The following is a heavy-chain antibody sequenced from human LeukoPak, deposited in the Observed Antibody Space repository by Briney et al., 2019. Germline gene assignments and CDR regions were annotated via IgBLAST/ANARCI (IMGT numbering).Heavy chain of an antibody. CDR1: GFTVTDNY. CDR2: INSDGRST. CDR3: ARGADSGYSSDN. Sequence: GGSLRLSCAVSGFTVTDNYMSWVRQAPGKGLVWVSRINSDGRSTNYADSVKGRFTISRDNAKNTLYLQMNSLRAEDTAVYYCARGADSGYSSDNWGQGTLVSVSS. V-gene: IGHV3-74*01. D-gene: IGHD3-9*01. J-gene: IGHJ4*02.